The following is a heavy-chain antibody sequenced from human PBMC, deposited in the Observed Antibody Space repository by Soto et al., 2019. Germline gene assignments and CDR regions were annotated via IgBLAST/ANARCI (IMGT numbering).Heavy chain of an antibody. Sequence: SETLSLTCTVSGGSISSYYWSWIRQPPGKGLEWIGYIYYSGSTNYNPSLKSRVTISVDTSKNQFSLKLTSVTAADTAVYYCARDSRVVVAAYSLLGMDVWGQGTTVTVSS. J-gene: IGHJ6*02. CDR3: ARDSRVVVAAYSLLGMDV. CDR2: IYYSGST. CDR1: GGSISSYY. D-gene: IGHD2-15*01. V-gene: IGHV4-59*01.